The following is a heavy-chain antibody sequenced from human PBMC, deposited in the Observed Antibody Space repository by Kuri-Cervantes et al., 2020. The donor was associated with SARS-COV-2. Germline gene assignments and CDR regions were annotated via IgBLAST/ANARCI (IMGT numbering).Heavy chain of an antibody. D-gene: IGHD3-22*01. V-gene: IGHV1-69*13. J-gene: IGHJ2*01. CDR3: ARCTNYDSSGHYPSYWYFDL. CDR1: GGTFSSYA. Sequence: SVKVSCKASGGTFSSYAISWVRQAPGQGLEWMGGIIPIFGTANYAQKFQGRVTITADESTSTAYMELSSLRSEDTAVCYCARCTNYDSSGHYPSYWYFDLWGRGTRVTVSS. CDR2: IIPIFGTA.